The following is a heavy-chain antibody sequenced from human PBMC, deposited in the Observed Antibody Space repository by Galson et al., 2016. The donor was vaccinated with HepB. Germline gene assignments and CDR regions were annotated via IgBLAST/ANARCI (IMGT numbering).Heavy chain of an antibody. CDR2: IYSDDST. CDR1: GFTVSTNY. CDR3: TIDSPLPAAFDS. Sequence: SLRLSCAASGFTVSTNYMSWVSQAPAKGREWCSVIYSDDSTYYADSVKGRFTISRDNSNNTVYFQLTSLRVEDTAVDYFTIDSPLPAAFDSWGQGTLVTVTS. D-gene: IGHD2-2*01. J-gene: IGHJ4*02. V-gene: IGHV3-66*01.